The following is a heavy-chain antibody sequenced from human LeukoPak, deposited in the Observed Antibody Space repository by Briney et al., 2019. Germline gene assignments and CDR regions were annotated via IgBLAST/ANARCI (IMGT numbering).Heavy chain of an antibody. CDR2: INPNSGGT. D-gene: IGHD7-27*01. J-gene: IGHJ2*01. CDR1: GYTFTGYY. Sequence: GASVKVSCKASGYTFTGYYMHWVRQAPGQGLEWMGWINPNSGGTNYAQKFQGRVTMTRDTSINTAYMELSRLRSDDTAVYYCARGLLTGRNWYFDLWGRGTLVTASS. V-gene: IGHV1-2*02. CDR3: ARGLLTGRNWYFDL.